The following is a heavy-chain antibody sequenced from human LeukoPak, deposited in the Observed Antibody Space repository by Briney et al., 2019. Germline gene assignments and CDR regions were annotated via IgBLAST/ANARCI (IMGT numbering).Heavy chain of an antibody. D-gene: IGHD3-22*01. CDR1: GGSFSGYY. Sequence: PSETLSLTCAVYGGSFSGYYWSWIRQPPGKGPEWIGEINHSGSTNYNPSLKSRVTISVDTPKNQFSLKLSSVTAADTAVYYCAREARYYDSSGYNWYFDLWGRGTLVTVSS. CDR2: INHSGST. J-gene: IGHJ2*01. CDR3: AREARYYDSSGYNWYFDL. V-gene: IGHV4-34*01.